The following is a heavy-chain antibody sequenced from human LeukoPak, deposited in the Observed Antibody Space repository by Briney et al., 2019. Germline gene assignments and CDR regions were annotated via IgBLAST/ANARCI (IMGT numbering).Heavy chain of an antibody. Sequence: GASVQVSCKASGYTFTSYDISWVRQATGQGLEWMGWMNPNSGNTGYAQKFQGRVTMTRNTSISTAYMELSSLRSEDTAVYYCARVAVAGTTGEYYYYYYMDVWGKGTTVTVSS. CDR1: GYTFTSYD. J-gene: IGHJ6*03. CDR3: ARVAVAGTTGEYYYYYYMDV. D-gene: IGHD6-19*01. V-gene: IGHV1-8*01. CDR2: MNPNSGNT.